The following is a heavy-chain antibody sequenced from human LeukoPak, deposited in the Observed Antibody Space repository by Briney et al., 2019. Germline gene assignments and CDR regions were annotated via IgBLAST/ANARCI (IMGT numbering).Heavy chain of an antibody. D-gene: IGHD2-2*01. Sequence: GGSLRLSCAASGFTFDDYAMHWVRHAPGKGLEWVSGISWNSGSIGYADSVKGRFTISRDNAKNSLYLQMNSPRAEDTALYYCAKGRDKYQLLSKNWFDPWGQGTLVTVSS. CDR3: AKGRDKYQLLSKNWFDP. J-gene: IGHJ5*02. CDR2: ISWNSGSI. V-gene: IGHV3-9*01. CDR1: GFTFDDYA.